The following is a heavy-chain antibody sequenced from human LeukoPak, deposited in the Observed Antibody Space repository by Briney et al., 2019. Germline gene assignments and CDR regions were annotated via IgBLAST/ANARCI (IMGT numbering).Heavy chain of an antibody. D-gene: IGHD5-24*01. V-gene: IGHV4-39*07. CDR2: IYYSGST. J-gene: IGHJ6*02. CDR1: GGSISSSSYY. Sequence: SETLSLTCTVSGGSISSSSYYWGWIRQPPGKGLEWIGSIYYSGSTYYNPSLKSRVTISVDTSNNQFSLRLSSVTTADTGLYFCARDRTRDGYNYGGSSYYYGLDVWGRGTTVSVSS. CDR3: ARDRTRDGYNYGGSSYYYGLDV.